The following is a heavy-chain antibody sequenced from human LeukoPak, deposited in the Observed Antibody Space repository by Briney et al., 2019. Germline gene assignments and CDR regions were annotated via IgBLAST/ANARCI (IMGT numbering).Heavy chain of an antibody. D-gene: IGHD2-21*02. CDR3: ATGRKGHIVVVTAITLDY. CDR2: FDPEDGET. CDR1: GYTLTELS. V-gene: IGHV1-24*01. Sequence: GASVKVSCKVSGYTLTELSMHWVRQAPGKGLEWMGGFDPEDGETIYAQKFQGRVTMTEDTSTDTAYMELSSLRSEDTAVYYCATGRKGHIVVVTAITLDYWGQGTLVTVSS. J-gene: IGHJ4*02.